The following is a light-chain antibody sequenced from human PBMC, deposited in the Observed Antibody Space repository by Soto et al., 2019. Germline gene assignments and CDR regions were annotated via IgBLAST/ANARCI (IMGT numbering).Light chain of an antibody. J-gene: IGKJ5*01. CDR2: AAS. CDR3: QQSHSIPIT. Sequence: DIQMTQSPSSQSASVGDRVTITCRASPSFGTYLNWYQHKLGKAPKLLIYAASILQGGVPSRFTGSGSGTDFTLTINSLQPEDFATYFCQQSHSIPITFGQGTRLEIK. V-gene: IGKV1-39*01. CDR1: PSFGTY.